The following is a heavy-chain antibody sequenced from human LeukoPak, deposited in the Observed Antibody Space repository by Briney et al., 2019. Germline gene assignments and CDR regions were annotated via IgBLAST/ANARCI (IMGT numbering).Heavy chain of an antibody. D-gene: IGHD4-11*01. CDR3: ARSGVAVTPFGP. CDR1: GGSISSGGYY. CDR2: INHSGST. J-gene: IGHJ5*02. Sequence: SETLSLTCTVSGGSISSGGYYWSWIRQPPGKGLEWIGEINHSGSTNYNPSLKSRVTISVDTSKNQFSLKLSSVTAADTAVYYCARSGVAVTPFGPWGQGTLVTVSS. V-gene: IGHV4-39*07.